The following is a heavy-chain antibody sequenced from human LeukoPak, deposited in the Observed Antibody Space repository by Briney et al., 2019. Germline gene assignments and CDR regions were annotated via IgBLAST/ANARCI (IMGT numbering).Heavy chain of an antibody. Sequence: GGSLRLSCAASGFTFSSYAMHWVRQAPGKGLEWVAVISYDGSNKYYADSVKGRFTISRDNSKNTLYLQMNSLRAEDTAVYYCARDWNDFWSGYPYYWGQGTLVTVSS. V-gene: IGHV3-30-3*01. D-gene: IGHD3-3*01. CDR1: GFTFSSYA. J-gene: IGHJ4*02. CDR2: ISYDGSNK. CDR3: ARDWNDFWSGYPYY.